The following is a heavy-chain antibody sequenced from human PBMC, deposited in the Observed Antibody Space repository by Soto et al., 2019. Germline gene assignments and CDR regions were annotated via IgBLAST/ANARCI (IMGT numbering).Heavy chain of an antibody. V-gene: IGHV3-33*01. J-gene: IGHJ6*02. CDR3: ARDGLGGGIAARRYYYGMDV. CDR2: IWYDGSNK. Sequence: QVQLVESGGGVVQPGRSLRLSCAASGFTFSSYGMHWVRQAPGKGLEWVAVIWYDGSNKYYADSVKGRFTISRDNSKNTLYLQMNSLRAEETAVYYCARDGLGGGIAARRYYYGMDVWGQGTTVTVSS. CDR1: GFTFSSYG. D-gene: IGHD6-6*01.